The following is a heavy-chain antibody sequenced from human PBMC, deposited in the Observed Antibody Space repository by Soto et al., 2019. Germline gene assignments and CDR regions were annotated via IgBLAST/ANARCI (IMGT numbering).Heavy chain of an antibody. Sequence: GASVKVSCKASGYTFTSYGISWVRQAPGQGLEWMGWISAYNGNTNYAQKLQGRVTMTTDTSTSTAYMELRSLRSDDTAVYYCARDYGSGSYFADAFDIWGQGTMVTVSS. V-gene: IGHV1-18*01. CDR3: ARDYGSGSYFADAFDI. J-gene: IGHJ3*02. CDR1: GYTFTSYG. D-gene: IGHD3-10*01. CDR2: ISAYNGNT.